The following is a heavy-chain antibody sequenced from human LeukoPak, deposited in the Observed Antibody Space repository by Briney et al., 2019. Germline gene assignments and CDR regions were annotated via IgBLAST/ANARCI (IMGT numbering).Heavy chain of an antibody. D-gene: IGHD5-18*01. CDR1: GGSFSGYY. Sequence: SETLSLTCAVYGGSFSGYYWSWIRQPPGKGLEWIGEINHSGSTNYNPSLKSRVTISVDTSKNQFSLKLSSVTAADTAVYYCASSTAMVTFDYWGQGTLVTVSS. J-gene: IGHJ4*02. V-gene: IGHV4-34*01. CDR2: INHSGST. CDR3: ASSTAMVTFDY.